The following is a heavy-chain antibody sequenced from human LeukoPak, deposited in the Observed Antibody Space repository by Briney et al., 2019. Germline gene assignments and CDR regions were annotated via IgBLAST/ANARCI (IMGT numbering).Heavy chain of an antibody. CDR3: ARGPNWNDVGYFDY. CDR1: GYTFTGYY. V-gene: IGHV1-2*02. J-gene: IGHJ4*02. D-gene: IGHD1-1*01. Sequence: GSVKVSCKASGYTFTGYYMHWVRQAPGQGLEWMGWINPNSGGTNYAQKFQGRVTMTRDTSISTAYMELSRLRSDDTAVYYCARGPNWNDVGYFDYWGQGTLVTVSS. CDR2: INPNSGGT.